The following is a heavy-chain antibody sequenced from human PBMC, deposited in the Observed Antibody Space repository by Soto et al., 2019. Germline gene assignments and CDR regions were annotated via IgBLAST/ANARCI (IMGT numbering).Heavy chain of an antibody. CDR1: GYTFNTYW. CDR2: VYPGDSET. J-gene: IGHJ4*02. CDR3: TRRLADY. V-gene: IGHV5-51*03. D-gene: IGHD3-9*01. Sequence: EVQLVQSGAEVKKPGESLKISCKGSGYTFNTYWIGWVRQMPGKGLEWMGIVYPGDSETRYSPSFEGQVTSSADKSINTAYLKWSSLKASDTAMYYCTRRLADYWGQGTLVTVSP.